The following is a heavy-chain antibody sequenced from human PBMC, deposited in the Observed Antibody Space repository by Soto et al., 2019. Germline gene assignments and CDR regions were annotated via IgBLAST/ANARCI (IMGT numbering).Heavy chain of an antibody. CDR3: AADTDTAMVHYYYYGMDV. CDR2: IVVGSGNT. V-gene: IGHV1-58*01. Sequence: SVKVSCKASGFTFTSSAVQWVRQARGQRLEWIGWIVVGSGNTNYAQKFQERVTITRDMSTSTAYMELSSLRSEDTAVYYCAADTDTAMVHYYYYGMDVWGQGTTVTVSS. CDR1: GFTFTSSA. J-gene: IGHJ6*02. D-gene: IGHD5-18*01.